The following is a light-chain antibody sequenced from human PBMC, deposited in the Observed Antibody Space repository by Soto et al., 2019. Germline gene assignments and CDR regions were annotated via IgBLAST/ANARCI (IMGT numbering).Light chain of an antibody. Sequence: QSVLTQPASVSGSPGQSITISCTGTSSDVGGYNYVSWYQQHPGKAPKLMIYDVSNRPSGVSNRFSGSKSGNTASLTISGLQAEDEADYYCSSYTSSITSVVFGGGTKVTVL. V-gene: IGLV2-14*01. CDR3: SSYTSSITSVV. CDR1: SSDVGGYNY. CDR2: DVS. J-gene: IGLJ2*01.